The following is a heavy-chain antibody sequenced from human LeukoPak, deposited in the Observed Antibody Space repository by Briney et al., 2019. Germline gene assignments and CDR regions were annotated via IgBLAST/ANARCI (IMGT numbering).Heavy chain of an antibody. Sequence: SETLSLTCTVSGGSISSYYWSWIRPPPGKGLEWIGYIYYSGSTNYNPSLKSRVTISVDTSKNQFSLKLSSVTAADTAVYYCARRLSDLYSSSSGDGAFDIWGQGTMVTVSS. D-gene: IGHD6-6*01. J-gene: IGHJ3*02. CDR3: ARRLSDLYSSSSGDGAFDI. V-gene: IGHV4-59*01. CDR1: GGSISSYY. CDR2: IYYSGST.